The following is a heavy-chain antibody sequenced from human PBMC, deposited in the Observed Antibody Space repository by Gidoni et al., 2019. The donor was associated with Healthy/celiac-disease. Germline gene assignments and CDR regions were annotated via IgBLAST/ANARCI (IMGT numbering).Heavy chain of an antibody. CDR1: GGSFSGYY. CDR2: INHSGST. CDR3: ARGYYGSGFDP. D-gene: IGHD3-10*01. V-gene: IGHV4-34*01. Sequence: QVQLQQWGAGLLKPSETLSLTCAVYGGSFSGYYWSWIRQPPGKGLEWIGEINHSGSTNYNPSLKSRVTISVDTSKNQFSLKLSSVTAADTAVYYCARGYYGSGFDPWGQGTLVTVSS. J-gene: IGHJ5*02.